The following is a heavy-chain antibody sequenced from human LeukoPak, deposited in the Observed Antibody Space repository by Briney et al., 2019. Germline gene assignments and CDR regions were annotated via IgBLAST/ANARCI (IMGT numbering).Heavy chain of an antibody. J-gene: IGHJ4*02. Sequence: PGGSLRLSCVTSGLMHRAYAISCVRQAPGKGLEWVSIISGSGERTYYADSVRGRFTVSRDNSKNTLYLKMKSLRTEDTAVYYCVSQSYSGSDNFYFHYWGQGTLVAVSS. CDR1: GLMHRAYA. CDR3: VSQSYSGSDNFYFHY. V-gene: IGHV3-23*01. CDR2: ISGSGERT. D-gene: IGHD1-26*01.